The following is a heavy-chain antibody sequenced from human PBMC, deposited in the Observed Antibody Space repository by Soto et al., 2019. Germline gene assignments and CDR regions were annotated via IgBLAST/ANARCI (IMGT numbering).Heavy chain of an antibody. V-gene: IGHV3-23*01. CDR1: GFTFSSHA. Sequence: GESLSLSCAASGFTFSSHAMSWVRQAPGKGLEWVSAISASGGSTYSADSVKGRFNISRDNTKNTLYLQMNSLRAEDTAVYYCANEAVAGTFDYWGQGT. CDR3: ANEAVAGTFDY. D-gene: IGHD6-19*01. CDR2: ISASGGST. J-gene: IGHJ4*02.